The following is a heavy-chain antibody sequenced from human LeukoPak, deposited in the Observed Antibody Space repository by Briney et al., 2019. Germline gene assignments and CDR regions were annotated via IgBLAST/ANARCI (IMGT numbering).Heavy chain of an antibody. CDR3: ARGVAAAPYYYYGMDV. CDR2: ISSSGSTI. V-gene: IGHV3-48*03. CDR1: GFTFSSYE. J-gene: IGHJ6*02. D-gene: IGHD6-13*01. Sequence: GGSLRLSCAASGFTFSSYEVNWVRQAPGKGLEWVSYISSSGSTIYYADSVKGRFTISRDNAKNSLYLQMNSLRAEDTAVYYCARGVAAAPYYYYGMDVWGQGTTVTVSS.